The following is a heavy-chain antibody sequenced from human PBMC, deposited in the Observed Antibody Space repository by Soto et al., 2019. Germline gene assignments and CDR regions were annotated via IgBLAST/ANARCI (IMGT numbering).Heavy chain of an antibody. V-gene: IGHV4-39*01. D-gene: IGHD6-19*01. Sequence: QLQLQESGPGLVKPSETLSLTCTVSGGSISSSSYYWGWIRQPPGKGLEWIGSIYYSGSTYYNPSLKSRVTISVDTSKNQFSLKLSSVTAADTAVYYCASSSGWYSYYYGMDVWGQGTTVTVSS. J-gene: IGHJ6*02. CDR2: IYYSGST. CDR1: GGSISSSSYY. CDR3: ASSSGWYSYYYGMDV.